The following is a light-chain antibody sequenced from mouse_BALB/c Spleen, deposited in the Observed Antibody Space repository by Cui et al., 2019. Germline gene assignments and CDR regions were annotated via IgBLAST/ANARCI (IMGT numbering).Light chain of an antibody. J-gene: IGKJ5*01. V-gene: IGKV9-120*02. CDR2: ATS. CDR1: QDIGSS. CDR3: LQYDSFPLT. Sequence: DIQLTQSPSSLSASLGERVTLTCRASQDIGSSLSWFQQEPDGTTKRLIYATSSLDSGVPTRFSGSRSGSDYSLTISSLEYEDMVDYYCLQYDSFPLTFGAGTKLELK.